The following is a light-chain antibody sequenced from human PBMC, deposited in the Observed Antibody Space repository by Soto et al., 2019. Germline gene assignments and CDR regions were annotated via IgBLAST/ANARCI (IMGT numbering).Light chain of an antibody. CDR1: SSTIGGNT. J-gene: IGLJ3*02. CDR2: GGD. CDR3: ATWDDRLRVRV. Sequence: QSVLTQPPSASGAPGQRVTISCSGRSSTIGGNTLSWYQQFPGTAPKLLIYGGDQRPSGVPARFSGSRSGTSASLVISGLQSEDEADYYCATWDDRLRVRVFGGGTRLTVL. V-gene: IGLV1-44*01.